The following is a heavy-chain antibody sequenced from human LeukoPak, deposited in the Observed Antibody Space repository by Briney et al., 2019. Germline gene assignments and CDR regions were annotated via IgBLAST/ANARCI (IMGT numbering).Heavy chain of an antibody. CDR2: ISSNGGST. CDR3: ARGPMVRASMDV. D-gene: IGHD3-10*01. J-gene: IGHJ6*04. Sequence: GGSLRLSCAASGFTFSSYAMHWVRQAPGKGLEYVSAISSNGGSTYYANSVKGRFTISRDNSKNTLYLQMGSLRAEDMAVYYCARGPMVRASMDVWGKGTTVTISS. V-gene: IGHV3-64*01. CDR1: GFTFSSYA.